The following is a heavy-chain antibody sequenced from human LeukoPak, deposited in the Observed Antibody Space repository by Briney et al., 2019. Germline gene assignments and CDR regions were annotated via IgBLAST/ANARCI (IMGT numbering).Heavy chain of an antibody. CDR2: INPSGGST. V-gene: IGHV1-46*01. CDR1: GYTFTSYY. Sequence: SVKVSCKASGYTFTSYYMHWVRQAPGQGLEWMGIINPSGGSTSYAQKFQGRVTITADESTNTAYMELSSLRPEDTAVYYCASRYCIAGSCHSTYYYYYGMDGWGQGTTVTVSS. CDR3: ASRYCIAGSCHSTYYYYYGMDG. J-gene: IGHJ6*02. D-gene: IGHD2-15*01.